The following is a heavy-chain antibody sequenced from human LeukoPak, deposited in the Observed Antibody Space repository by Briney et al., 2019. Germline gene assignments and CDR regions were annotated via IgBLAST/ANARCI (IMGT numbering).Heavy chain of an antibody. V-gene: IGHV3-11*01. CDR1: GFTFTDVY. Sequence: NPGGSLRLSCAASGFTFTDVYMSWIHQSPGKGLEWLAYISPNSADISYADSVKGRFTISRDNAKNSLYLQMNSLRVEDTGIYYCSRDPRSLDYWGQGALVTVSS. J-gene: IGHJ4*02. CDR3: SRDPRSLDY. CDR2: ISPNSADI.